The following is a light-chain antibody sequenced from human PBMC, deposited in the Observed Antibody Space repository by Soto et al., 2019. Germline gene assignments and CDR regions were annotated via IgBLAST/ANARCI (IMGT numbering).Light chain of an antibody. V-gene: IGLV2-18*02. J-gene: IGLJ1*01. CDR1: SSDVGSYNR. Sequence: QSALTQPPSVSGSPGQSVTISCTGTSSDVGSYNRVSWYQQPPGTAPKLMIYEVSNRPSVVPDRFSGSKSGNTASLTISGLQAEDDADYYCNSYTSTNTYVFGTGTQLTVL. CDR3: NSYTSTNTYV. CDR2: EVS.